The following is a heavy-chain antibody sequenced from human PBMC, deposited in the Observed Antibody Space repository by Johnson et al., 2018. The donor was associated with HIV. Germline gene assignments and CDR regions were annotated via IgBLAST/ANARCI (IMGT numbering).Heavy chain of an antibody. J-gene: IGHJ3*02. D-gene: IGHD7-27*01. CDR2: ISYDGSNK. CDR1: GFTFSSYA. CDR3: AKAESDLTWGYAFDI. Sequence: QVQLVESGGGVVQPGRSLRLSCAASGFTFSSYAMHWVRQAPGKGLEWVAVISYDGSNKYYADSVKGRFTISRDNSKNTLYLQMNSLRAEDTAVYYCAKAESDLTWGYAFDIWGQGTMVTVSS. V-gene: IGHV3-30-3*01.